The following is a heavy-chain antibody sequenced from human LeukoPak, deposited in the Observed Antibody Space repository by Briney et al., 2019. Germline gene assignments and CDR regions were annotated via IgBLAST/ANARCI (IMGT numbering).Heavy chain of an antibody. D-gene: IGHD3-22*01. V-gene: IGHV3-53*01. CDR2: IYSGGST. Sequence: GGSLRLSCVVSGFTVTSHYMNWVRQAPGKGLEWVSVIYSGGSTFYADSVKGRFTISRDKSKNTVYLQMNSLRDEDTAVYYCAREPFPNDYDSSGYYFDSWGQGTLVTVSS. J-gene: IGHJ4*02. CDR1: GFTVTSHY. CDR3: AREPFPNDYDSSGYYFDS.